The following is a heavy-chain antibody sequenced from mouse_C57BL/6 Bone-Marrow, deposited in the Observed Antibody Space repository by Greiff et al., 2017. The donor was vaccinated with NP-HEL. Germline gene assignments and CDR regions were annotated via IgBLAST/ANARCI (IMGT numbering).Heavy chain of an antibody. D-gene: IGHD2-10*02. CDR1: GYAFTNYL. CDR2: INPGSGGT. J-gene: IGHJ2*01. V-gene: IGHV1-54*01. Sequence: QVQLQQSGAELVRPGTSVKVSCKASGYAFTNYLIEWVKQRPGQGLEWIGVINPGSGGTNYNEKFKGKATLTADKSSSTAYMQLSSLTSEDSAVYFCARSEYGNLFDYWGQGTTLTGSS. CDR3: ARSEYGNLFDY.